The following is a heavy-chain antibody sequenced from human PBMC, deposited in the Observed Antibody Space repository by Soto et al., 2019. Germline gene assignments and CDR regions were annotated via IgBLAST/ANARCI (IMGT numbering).Heavy chain of an antibody. CDR3: ARGGYSSSGYLIDPFDS. J-gene: IGHJ4*02. V-gene: IGHV4-59*01. CDR1: GGSISSYY. CDR2: IYYSGST. Sequence: SETLSLTCTVSGGSISSYYWSWIRQPPGKGLEWIGYIYYSGSTNYNPSLKSRVTISVDTSKNQFSLKLSSVTAADTAVYYCARGGYSSSGYLIDPFDSWGRGTLVTVSS. D-gene: IGHD6-13*01.